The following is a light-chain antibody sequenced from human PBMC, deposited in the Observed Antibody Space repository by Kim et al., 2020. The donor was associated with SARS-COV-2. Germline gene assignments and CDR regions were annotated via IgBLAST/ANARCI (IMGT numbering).Light chain of an antibody. Sequence: ELTQPPSASGTPGQRVTISCSGSSSNIGSNTVNWYQQLPGTAPKLLVYTNNQRPSGVPDRFSGSKSGTSASLAISGLQSEDEADYYCAAWDDSLNGPVFGGGTQLTVL. CDR2: TNN. CDR3: AAWDDSLNGPV. V-gene: IGLV1-44*01. J-gene: IGLJ2*01. CDR1: SSNIGSNT.